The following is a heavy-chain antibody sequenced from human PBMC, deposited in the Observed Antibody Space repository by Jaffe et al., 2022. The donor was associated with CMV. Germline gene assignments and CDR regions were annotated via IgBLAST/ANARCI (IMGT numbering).Heavy chain of an antibody. Sequence: EVQLVESGGGLVQPGGSLRLSCSASGFTFSSYAMHWVRQAPGKGLEYVSAISSNGGSTYYADSVKGRFTISRDNSKNTLYLQMSSLRAEDTAVYYCVKDTKLYSSGWYKAFDYWGQGTLVTVSS. CDR3: VKDTKLYSSGWYKAFDY. CDR1: GFTFSSYA. CDR2: ISSNGGST. D-gene: IGHD6-19*01. J-gene: IGHJ4*02. V-gene: IGHV3-64D*06.